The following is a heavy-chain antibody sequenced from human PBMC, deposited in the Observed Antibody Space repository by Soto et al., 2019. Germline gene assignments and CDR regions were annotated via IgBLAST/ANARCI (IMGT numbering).Heavy chain of an antibody. V-gene: IGHV4-39*01. J-gene: IGHJ4*02. Sequence: PSETLSLTCTVSGGSISTNTYYWGWIRQPPGKGLEWIGSISYSGSTYYNPSLKSRVTLSVDTSKNQFSLKLSSVTAADTAVYYCARHPGPDYWGQGTLVTVSS. CDR1: GGSISTNTYY. CDR2: ISYSGST. CDR3: ARHPGPDY.